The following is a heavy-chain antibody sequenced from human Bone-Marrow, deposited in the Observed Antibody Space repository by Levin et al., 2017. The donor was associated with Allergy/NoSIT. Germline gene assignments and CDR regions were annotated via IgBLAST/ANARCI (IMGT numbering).Heavy chain of an antibody. D-gene: IGHD3-10*01. Sequence: KAGGSLRLSCAASGFTFSSYNMNWVRQAPGKGLEWVSSIGSSSSFTFYAESVKGRFSISRDDAKRSLFLQMNSLRAEDTAVYYCARDPQNYYYGSGNYRGHWGQGTPVTVSS. CDR2: IGSSSSFT. CDR3: ARDPQNYYYGSGNYRGH. V-gene: IGHV3-21*01. J-gene: IGHJ4*02. CDR1: GFTFSSYN.